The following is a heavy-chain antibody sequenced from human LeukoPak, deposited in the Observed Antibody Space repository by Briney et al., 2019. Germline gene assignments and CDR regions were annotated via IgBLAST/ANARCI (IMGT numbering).Heavy chain of an antibody. D-gene: IGHD1-26*01. CDR1: GLTFSTYE. Sequence: GGSLRLSCTASGLTFSTYEMNSVRQAPGKGLEYIAYIGHTGVTTYYSDSVKGRFTVSRDNAKNSLYLEMNGLRAEDSAVYFCARDLWGGATPLEYWGQGTLVTVST. CDR3: ARDLWGGATPLEY. V-gene: IGHV3-48*03. J-gene: IGHJ4*02. CDR2: IGHTGVTT.